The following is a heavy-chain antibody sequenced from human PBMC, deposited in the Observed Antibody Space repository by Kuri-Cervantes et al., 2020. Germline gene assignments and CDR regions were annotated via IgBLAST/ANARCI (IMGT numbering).Heavy chain of an antibody. Sequence: GESLKISCAASGFTFSSYAMHWVRQAPGKGLEWVAVISYDGSNKYYADSVKGRFTISRDNSKNTLYLQMNSLRAEDTAVYYCAREWRGGSRSFGCSAFDIWGQGTMVTVSS. CDR3: AREWRGGSRSFGCSAFDI. D-gene: IGHD1-26*01. J-gene: IGHJ3*02. CDR2: ISYDGSNK. CDR1: GFTFSSYA. V-gene: IGHV3-30-3*01.